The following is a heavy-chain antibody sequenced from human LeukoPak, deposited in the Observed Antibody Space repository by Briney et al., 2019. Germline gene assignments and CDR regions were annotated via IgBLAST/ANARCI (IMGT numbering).Heavy chain of an antibody. CDR1: GPSIRSHSYY. J-gene: IGHJ4*02. V-gene: IGHV4-39*01. CDR2: IYYSGST. CDR3: AIDTRRGFDY. Sequence: PSQTLSLTCTLSGPSIRSHSYYWGWIRQPPGKGLEWIGRIYYSGSTYYNASPKSRVTIPVDTSKNQFSLNLSSVTAADTAVYYCAIDTRRGFDYWGQGTLVTVSS.